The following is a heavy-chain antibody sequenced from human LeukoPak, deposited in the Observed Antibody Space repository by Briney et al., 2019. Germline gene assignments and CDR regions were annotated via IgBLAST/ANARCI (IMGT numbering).Heavy chain of an antibody. D-gene: IGHD1-26*01. CDR1: GYTFTCYY. Sequence: ASVKVSCKASGYTFTCYYMHWVRQAPGQGLEWMGWINPNSGGTNYAQKFQGRVTMTRDTSISTAYMELSRLRSDDTAVYYCARSGRGTYYYFDLWGQGTLVTVSS. CDR3: ARSGRGTYYYFDL. V-gene: IGHV1-2*02. CDR2: INPNSGGT. J-gene: IGHJ4*02.